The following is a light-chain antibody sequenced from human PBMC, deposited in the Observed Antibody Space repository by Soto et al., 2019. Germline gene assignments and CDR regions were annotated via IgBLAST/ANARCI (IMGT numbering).Light chain of an antibody. CDR2: EVT. Sequence: QSVLTQPASVSGSPGQSITISCTGSGSDVAAYNYVSWYQHRPGKAPQLMISEVTKRPSGVSDRFSGSKSGNTASLTISGLQAEDEADYYCSSYTTTTTQVFGGGTKLTVL. CDR3: SSYTTTTTQV. CDR1: GSDVAAYNY. V-gene: IGLV2-14*01. J-gene: IGLJ2*01.